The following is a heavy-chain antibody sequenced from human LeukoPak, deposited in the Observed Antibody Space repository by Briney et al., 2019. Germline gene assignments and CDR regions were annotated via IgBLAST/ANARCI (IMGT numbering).Heavy chain of an antibody. J-gene: IGHJ4*02. CDR1: GFTFDDYA. V-gene: IGHV3-9*01. Sequence: SGRSLRLSCAASGFTFDDYAMHWVRQAPGKGLEWVSGISWNSGSIGYADSVKGRFTISRDNAKNSPYLQMNSLRAEDTALYYCAKLGYSSSSHYWGQETLVTVSS. CDR2: ISWNSGSI. CDR3: AKLGYSSSSHY. D-gene: IGHD6-6*01.